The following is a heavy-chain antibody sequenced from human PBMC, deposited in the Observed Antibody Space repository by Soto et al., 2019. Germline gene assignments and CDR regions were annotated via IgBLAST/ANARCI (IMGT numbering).Heavy chain of an antibody. Sequence: GGSLRLSCAASGFTFSSYDMHWVRQATGKGLEWVSAIGTAGDTYYPGSVKGRFTISRENAKNSLYLQMNSLRAGDTAVYYCARYCSGGSCYREDGPHDAFDIWGQGTMVTVSS. CDR1: GFTFSSYD. J-gene: IGHJ3*02. D-gene: IGHD2-15*01. V-gene: IGHV3-13*01. CDR2: IGTAGDT. CDR3: ARYCSGGSCYREDGPHDAFDI.